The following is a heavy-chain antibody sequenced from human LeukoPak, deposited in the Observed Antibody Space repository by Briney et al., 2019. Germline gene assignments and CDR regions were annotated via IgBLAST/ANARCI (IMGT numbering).Heavy chain of an antibody. Sequence: GGSLRLSCAAPGFTFSSYAMSWVRQAPGKGLEWVSAISGSGGSTYYADSVKGRFTISRDNSKNTLYLQMNSLRAEDTAVYYCAKDRDSSGWYGTLALFDYWGQGTLVTVSS. CDR3: AKDRDSSGWYGTLALFDY. V-gene: IGHV3-23*01. CDR1: GFTFSSYA. D-gene: IGHD6-19*01. J-gene: IGHJ4*02. CDR2: ISGSGGST.